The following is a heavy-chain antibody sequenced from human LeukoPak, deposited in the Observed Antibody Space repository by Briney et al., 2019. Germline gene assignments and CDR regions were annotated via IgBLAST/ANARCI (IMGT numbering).Heavy chain of an antibody. CDR1: GFTFDDYA. Sequence: GRSLRLSCTASGFTFDDYAMHWVRQAPGKGLEWVSGISWNSGTIGYADSVKGRSTISRDNAKNSLYLQMNSLRAEDTALYYCARGRTPGSGSYYLDAFDIWGQGTMVTVSS. CDR2: ISWNSGTI. CDR3: ARGRTPGSGSYYLDAFDI. V-gene: IGHV3-9*01. J-gene: IGHJ3*02. D-gene: IGHD3-10*01.